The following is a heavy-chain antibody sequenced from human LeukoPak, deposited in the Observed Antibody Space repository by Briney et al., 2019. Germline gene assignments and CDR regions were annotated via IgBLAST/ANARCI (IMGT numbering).Heavy chain of an antibody. Sequence: PGGSLRLSCAASGFTFSSYSMHWVRQAPGKGPEFVSVIGGGGVTTFYADSVKDRFTISRDNSKNTLYLEMDSLRSEDMAVYYCAREGGGSGLWYYDLWGRGTLVTVSS. CDR3: AREGGGSGLWYYDL. CDR2: IGGGGVTT. CDR1: GFTFSSYS. V-gene: IGHV3-64*02. J-gene: IGHJ2*01. D-gene: IGHD1-26*01.